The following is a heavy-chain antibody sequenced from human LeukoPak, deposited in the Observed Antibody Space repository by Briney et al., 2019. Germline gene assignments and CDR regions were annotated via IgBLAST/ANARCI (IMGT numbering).Heavy chain of an antibody. CDR3: AKGGGGYSYGYFDY. J-gene: IGHJ4*02. CDR2: ISWNSGSI. CDR1: GFTFDDYA. D-gene: IGHD5-18*01. Sequence: PGGSLRLSCAASGFTFDDYAMHWVRQAPGKGLEWVSGISWNSGSIGYADSVKGRFTISRDNAKNSLYPQMNSLRAEDTALYYCAKGGGGYSYGYFDYWGQGTLVTVSS. V-gene: IGHV3-9*01.